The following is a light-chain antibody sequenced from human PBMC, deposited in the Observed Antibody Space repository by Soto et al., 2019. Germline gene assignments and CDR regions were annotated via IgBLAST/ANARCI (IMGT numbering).Light chain of an antibody. CDR2: DVS. V-gene: IGLV2-14*01. CDR1: SSDVGGYNY. J-gene: IGLJ2*01. CDR3: SSFTSSTTPV. Sequence: ALTQPASVSGSPGQSITISCTGTSSDVGGYNYVSWYQQHPGKAPKLMIYDVSNRPSGVSNRFSGSKSGNTASLTISGLQAEDEADYYCSSFTSSTTPVFGGGTKLTVL.